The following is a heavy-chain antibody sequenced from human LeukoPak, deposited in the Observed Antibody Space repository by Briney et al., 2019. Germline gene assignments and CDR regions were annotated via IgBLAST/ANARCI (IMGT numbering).Heavy chain of an antibody. Sequence: GGSLRLSCAASGFTFSTYGMHWVRQAPGKGLEWVANIRNDGSNKFYVDSVKGRFTISRDNSNNTLYLQMNSLRTEDTAVYYRAKGGLPPEYWGQGILVTVSS. J-gene: IGHJ4*02. CDR1: GFTFSTYG. V-gene: IGHV3-30*02. D-gene: IGHD3-16*01. CDR3: AKGGLPPEY. CDR2: IRNDGSNK.